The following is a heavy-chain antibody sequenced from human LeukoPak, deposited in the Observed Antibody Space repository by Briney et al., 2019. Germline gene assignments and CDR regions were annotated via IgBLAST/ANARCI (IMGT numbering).Heavy chain of an antibody. CDR1: GFTFSEYY. D-gene: IGHD3-10*01. V-gene: IGHV3-11*01. Sequence: GGSLRLSCAASGFTFSEYYMSWIRRAPGKGLEWVSSISSSGSTTYYADSVKGRFTISRDNAKNSLYLQMNSLRAEDTAVYYCAREMDGPYGSGSPLDYWGQGTLVTVSS. J-gene: IGHJ4*02. CDR3: AREMDGPYGSGSPLDY. CDR2: ISSSGSTT.